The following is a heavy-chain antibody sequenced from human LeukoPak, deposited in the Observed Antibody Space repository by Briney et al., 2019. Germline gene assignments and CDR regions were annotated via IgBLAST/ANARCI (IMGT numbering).Heavy chain of an antibody. CDR2: ISGSGGST. Sequence: GGSLRLSCAASGFTFSSYAMSWVRQAPGKGLEWVSAISGSGGSTYYADSVKGRFTISRDNSKNTLYLQMNSLRAEDTAVYYCARWAHYYDSSGTDAFDIWGQGTMVTVSS. CDR3: ARWAHYYDSSGTDAFDI. V-gene: IGHV3-23*01. CDR1: GFTFSSYA. J-gene: IGHJ3*02. D-gene: IGHD3-22*01.